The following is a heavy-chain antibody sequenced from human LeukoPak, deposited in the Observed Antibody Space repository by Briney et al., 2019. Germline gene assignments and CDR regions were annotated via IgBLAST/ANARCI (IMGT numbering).Heavy chain of an antibody. CDR2: IIPIFGTA. Sequence: SVKVSRKASGGTFSSYAISWVRQAPGQGLEWMGGIIPIFGTANYAQKFQGRVTITADESTSTAYMELSSLRSEDTAVYYCARDPGAYCGGDCYLGQFDYWGQGTLVTVSS. V-gene: IGHV1-69*13. D-gene: IGHD2-21*02. J-gene: IGHJ4*02. CDR1: GGTFSSYA. CDR3: ARDPGAYCGGDCYLGQFDY.